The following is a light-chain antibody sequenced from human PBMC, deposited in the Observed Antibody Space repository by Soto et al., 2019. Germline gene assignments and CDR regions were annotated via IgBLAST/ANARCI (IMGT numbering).Light chain of an antibody. V-gene: IGKV3-20*01. J-gene: IGKJ1*01. CDR2: GAS. CDR1: QSVASSQ. Sequence: EIVLTQSPGTLSLSPGEGATLSCRASQSVASSQLAWYQQKPGQAPRLLIYGASTRATGIPDRFSGSGSEADVTLTISRLEPEDLGVYYCQHYCTSPRTFGQGTKVEIK. CDR3: QHYCTSPRT.